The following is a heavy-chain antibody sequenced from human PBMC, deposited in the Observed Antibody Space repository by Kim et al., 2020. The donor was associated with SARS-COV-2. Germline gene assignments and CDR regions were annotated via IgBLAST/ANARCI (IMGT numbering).Heavy chain of an antibody. J-gene: IGHJ5*02. D-gene: IGHD1-26*01. V-gene: IGHV1-46*01. Sequence: STSYEQKFQGRVTMTRDTSTSTVYMELSSLRSEDTAVYYCARGVGYWFDPWGQGTLVTVSS. CDR3: ARGVGYWFDP. CDR2: ST.